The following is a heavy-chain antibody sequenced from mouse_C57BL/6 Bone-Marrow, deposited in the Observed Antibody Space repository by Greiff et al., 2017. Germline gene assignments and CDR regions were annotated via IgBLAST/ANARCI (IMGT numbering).Heavy chain of an antibody. D-gene: IGHD2-2*01. Sequence: DVQLVESGGDLVKPGGSLKLSCAASGFTFSSYGMSWVRQTPDKRLEWVATISSGGSYTYYPDSVKGRFTISRDNAKNTLYLQMSSLKSEDTAMYYCARQGVTTRGFAYWGQGTLVTVSA. CDR2: ISSGGSYT. V-gene: IGHV5-6*01. J-gene: IGHJ3*01. CDR3: ARQGVTTRGFAY. CDR1: GFTFSSYG.